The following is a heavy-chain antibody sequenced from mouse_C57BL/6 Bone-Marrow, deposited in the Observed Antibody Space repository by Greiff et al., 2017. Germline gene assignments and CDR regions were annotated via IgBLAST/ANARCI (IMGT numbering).Heavy chain of an antibody. V-gene: IGHV1-64*01. D-gene: IGHD3-2*02. CDR3: ARGSSGYAWFAY. J-gene: IGHJ3*01. CDR2: IHPNSGST. CDR1: GYTFTSYW. Sequence: QVQLQQPGAELVKPGASVKLSCKASGYTFTSYWMHWVKQRPGQGLEWIGMIHPNSGSTNYNEKVKSKATLTVDKSSSTAYMQLSSLTSEDSAVYYCARGSSGYAWFAYWGQGTLVTVSA.